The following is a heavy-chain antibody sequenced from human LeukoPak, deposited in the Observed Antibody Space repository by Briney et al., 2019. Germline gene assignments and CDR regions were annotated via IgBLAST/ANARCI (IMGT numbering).Heavy chain of an antibody. CDR1: GGSISSYY. J-gene: IGHJ2*01. V-gene: IGHV4-59*08. Sequence: PSDTLSLTCTVSGGSISSYYWSWIRAPRGEGVEGFVYIYYSGSTNYNPSLKSRVTISRDTSKNQFSLKLSSVTAADTAVYYCAGYCSGGSCTYWYFDLWGRGTLATVSS. CDR2: IYYSGST. D-gene: IGHD2-15*01. CDR3: AGYCSGGSCTYWYFDL.